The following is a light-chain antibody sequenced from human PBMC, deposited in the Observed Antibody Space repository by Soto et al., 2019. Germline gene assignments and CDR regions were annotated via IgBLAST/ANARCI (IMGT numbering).Light chain of an antibody. CDR1: QSISSW. V-gene: IGKV1-5*01. CDR2: DAS. CDR3: QQYNSYSPT. J-gene: IGKJ1*01. Sequence: DIQMTQSPSTLSASVGDRVTITCRASQSISSWLAWYQQKPGKAPKLLIYDASSLESGVPSRFSGSGSGTEFTLTISSLQPDDFATYYCQQYNSYSPTFGQVTMVEIK.